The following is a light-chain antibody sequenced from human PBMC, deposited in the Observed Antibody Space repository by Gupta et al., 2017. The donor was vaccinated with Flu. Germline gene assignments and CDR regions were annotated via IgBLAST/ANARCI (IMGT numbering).Light chain of an antibody. J-gene: IGLJ1*01. CDR2: DIT. CDR3: ISSGKITTAFYV. V-gene: IGLV2-14*03. Sequence: DIGGSNFFSWYQQHQGNAPNLLIFDITSRTSGVSHRFSGSKSGNTASLSISGLQAEDEADYYCISSGKITTAFYVFGTGTKVTVL. CDR1: DIGGSNF.